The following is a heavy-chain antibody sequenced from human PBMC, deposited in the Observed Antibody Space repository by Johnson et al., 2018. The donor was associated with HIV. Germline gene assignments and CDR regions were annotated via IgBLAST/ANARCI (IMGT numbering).Heavy chain of an antibody. CDR1: GFTFDDYG. V-gene: IGHV3-20*04. Sequence: EVQLVESGGGVVRPGGSLRLSCAASGFTFDDYGMSWVRQVPGKGLEWVSGINWNGGSTGYVDSVKGRFTISRDNSKNTLYLQMSSLRDEDTAVYYCANSGLRTYYYDTGVHDVFDIWGQGTMVTVSS. D-gene: IGHD3-22*01. J-gene: IGHJ3*02. CDR2: INWNGGST. CDR3: ANSGLRTYYYDTGVHDVFDI.